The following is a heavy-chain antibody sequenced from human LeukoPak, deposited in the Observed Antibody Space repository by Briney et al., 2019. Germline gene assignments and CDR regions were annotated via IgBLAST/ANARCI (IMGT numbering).Heavy chain of an antibody. CDR3: ARDNSVRDEAWWFNA. J-gene: IGHJ5*02. Sequence: GASVKVSCKSSGYTFTSYYMHWVRQAPGQGLEWMGIINPSGGNTSYAQKFQGRVTLTRDMSTSTDYLELSSLRSEDTAVYYCARDNSVRDEAWWFNAWGQGTLVTVSS. V-gene: IGHV1-46*01. D-gene: IGHD5-24*01. CDR1: GYTFTSYY. CDR2: INPSGGNT.